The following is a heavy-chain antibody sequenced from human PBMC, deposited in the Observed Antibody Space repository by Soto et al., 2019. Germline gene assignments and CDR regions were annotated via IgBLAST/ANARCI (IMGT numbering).Heavy chain of an antibody. CDR2: INPSGGST. J-gene: IGHJ6*03. CDR1: GYAFTSYY. Sequence: ASVKVSCKASGYAFTSYYMHWVRQAPGQGLEWMGIINPSGGSTSYAQKFQGRVTMTRDTSTSTVYMELSSLRSEDTAVYYCARGYSSSSISYYYMDVWGIGTTVTVSS. CDR3: ARGYSSSSISYYYMDV. V-gene: IGHV1-46*03. D-gene: IGHD6-6*01.